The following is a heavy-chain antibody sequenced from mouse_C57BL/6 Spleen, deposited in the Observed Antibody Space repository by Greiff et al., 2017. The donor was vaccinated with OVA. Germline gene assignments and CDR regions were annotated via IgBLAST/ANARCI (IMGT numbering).Heavy chain of an antibody. Sequence: QVQLQQPGAELVKPGASVKMSCKASGCTFTSYWITWVKQRPGQGLEWIGDIYPGSGSTNYNEKFKSKATLTVDTSSSTAYMQLSSLTSEDSAVYYGARNDYDGDYFDYWGQGTTLTVSS. D-gene: IGHD2-4*01. CDR3: ARNDYDGDYFDY. CDR2: IYPGSGST. J-gene: IGHJ2*01. CDR1: GCTFTSYW. V-gene: IGHV1-55*01.